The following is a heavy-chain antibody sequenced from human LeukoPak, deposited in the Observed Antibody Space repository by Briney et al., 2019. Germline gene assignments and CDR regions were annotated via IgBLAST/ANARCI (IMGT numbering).Heavy chain of an antibody. J-gene: IGHJ4*02. D-gene: IGHD3-22*01. V-gene: IGHV3-30-3*01. Sequence: GGSLRLSCAASGFTFSSYAMHWVRQAPGKGLEWVAVISCDGSNKYYADSVKGRFTISRDNSKNTLYLQMNSLRAEDTAVYYCARAPDSSGYFSSEIDYWGQGTLVTVSS. CDR2: ISCDGSNK. CDR1: GFTFSSYA. CDR3: ARAPDSSGYFSSEIDY.